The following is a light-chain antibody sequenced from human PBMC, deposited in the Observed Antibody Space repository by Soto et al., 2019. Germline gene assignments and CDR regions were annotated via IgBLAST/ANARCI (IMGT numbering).Light chain of an antibody. V-gene: IGLV4-69*01. CDR3: QTWGTGILV. J-gene: IGLJ3*02. CDR1: SGHSSYA. CDR2: LNSDGSH. Sequence: QSVLTQSPSASASLGASVKLTCTLSSGHSSYAIARHQQQPEKGPRYLMKLNSDGSHSKGDGIPDRFSGSSSGAERYLTISSLQSEDEADYYCQTWGTGILVFGGGTKLTVL.